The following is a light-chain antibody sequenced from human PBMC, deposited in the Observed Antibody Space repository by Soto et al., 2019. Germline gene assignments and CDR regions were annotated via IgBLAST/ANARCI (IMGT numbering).Light chain of an antibody. CDR3: MRALQTPPT. CDR1: QSLLHSNGNDY. V-gene: IGKV2-28*01. CDR2: LGS. J-gene: IGKJ2*01. Sequence: DIVMTQSPLSQPVTPGEPASISCRSSQSLLHSNGNDYFHWYLQKPGQSPQLLIYLGSNRASGVPDRFTGSGSGTEFTLKISRVEAEDVGVYYCMRALQTPPTFGQGTKLEIK.